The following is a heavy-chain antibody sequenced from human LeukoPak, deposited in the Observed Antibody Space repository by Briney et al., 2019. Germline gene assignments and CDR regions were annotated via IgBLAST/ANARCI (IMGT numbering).Heavy chain of an antibody. CDR3: ARSGILTGYRNAFDI. CDR1: GGSISSYY. CDR2: IYTSGST. Sequence: SETLSLTCTVSGGSISSYYWSWIRQPAGKGLEWIGRIYTSGSTNYTPSLKSRVTMSVDTSKNQFSLKLSSVTAADTAVYYCARSGILTGYRNAFDIWGQGTMVTVSS. J-gene: IGHJ3*02. V-gene: IGHV4-4*07. D-gene: IGHD3-9*01.